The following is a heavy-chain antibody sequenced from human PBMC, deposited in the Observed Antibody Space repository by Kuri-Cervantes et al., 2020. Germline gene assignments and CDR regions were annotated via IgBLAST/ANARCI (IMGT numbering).Heavy chain of an antibody. CDR1: GFTFSSYG. Sequence: GGSLRLRCSASGFTFSSYGMHWVRQAPGKGLEWVAVISYDGSNKYYADSVKGRFTISRDNSKNTLYLQMNSLRAEDTAVYYCAKEQRYFDWFVRVYGMDVWGQGTTVTVSS. J-gene: IGHJ6*02. CDR2: ISYDGSNK. V-gene: IGHV3-30*18. CDR3: AKEQRYFDWFVRVYGMDV. D-gene: IGHD3-9*01.